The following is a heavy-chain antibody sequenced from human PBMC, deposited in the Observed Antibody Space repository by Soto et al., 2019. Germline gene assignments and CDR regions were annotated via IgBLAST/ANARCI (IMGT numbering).Heavy chain of an antibody. CDR1: GGSVSNSNYY. J-gene: IGHJ4*02. V-gene: IGHV4-39*01. CDR3: VSQRTSVLTQAYFDY. CDR2: VYYRGRS. D-gene: IGHD2-8*01. Sequence: SETLSLTCTVSGGSVSNSNYYWGWIRQSPVKVLEWIGSVYYRGRSYSKSSVKSRVTISVDTSKNQFYLNLNSVTASDTAVYYCVSQRTSVLTQAYFDYWGPGALVTVS.